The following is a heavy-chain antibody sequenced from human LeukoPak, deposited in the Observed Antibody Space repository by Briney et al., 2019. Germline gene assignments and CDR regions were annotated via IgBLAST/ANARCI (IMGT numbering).Heavy chain of an antibody. CDR2: VWSDAKNK. Sequence: AGGSLRLSCAASGFTFSNYGIPWVRQAPGKGLEWVAVVWSDAKNKYYADSVKGRFTLSRDNFKTMVYLQMSSLRAEDTAIYYCTRATTNYFDYWGQGTLVTVSS. J-gene: IGHJ4*02. D-gene: IGHD1-26*01. CDR3: TRATTNYFDY. CDR1: GFTFSNYG. V-gene: IGHV3-33*01.